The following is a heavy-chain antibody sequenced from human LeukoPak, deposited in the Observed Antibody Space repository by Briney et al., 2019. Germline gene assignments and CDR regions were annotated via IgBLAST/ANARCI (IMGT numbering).Heavy chain of an antibody. V-gene: IGHV3-64D*06. Sequence: GGSLRLSCLGSGFTFSSYVMHWIRQAPGKGLEYVSAINDNGKSIYYADSVKGRFTISRDSSKNTLYLQMSSLRPEDTAVYYCVKDPWGVDHWGQGTLVTVSS. CDR3: VKDPWGVDH. CDR1: GFTFSSYV. CDR2: INDNGKSI. J-gene: IGHJ5*02. D-gene: IGHD7-27*01.